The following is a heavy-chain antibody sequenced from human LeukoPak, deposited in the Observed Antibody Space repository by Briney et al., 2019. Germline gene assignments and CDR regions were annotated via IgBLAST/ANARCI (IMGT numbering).Heavy chain of an antibody. CDR1: GGSFSGYY. V-gene: IGHV4-34*01. J-gene: IGHJ4*02. Sequence: SETLSLTCAVYGGSFSGYYWSWIRQPPGKGLEWIGEINHSGSTNYNPSLKSRVTISIDTSKNQFSLRLNSVTAADTAMYYCVKSGGYGLIDYWGQGTLVTVSS. CDR3: VKSGGYGLIDY. D-gene: IGHD1-26*01. CDR2: INHSGST.